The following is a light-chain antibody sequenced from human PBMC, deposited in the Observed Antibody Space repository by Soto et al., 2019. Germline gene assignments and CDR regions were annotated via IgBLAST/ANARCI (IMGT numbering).Light chain of an antibody. Sequence: QTVVTQPPSVSGAPGQRVTISCTGSSSNIGAGYDVHWYQQLPGTAPKLLIYGNSNRPSGVPDRFSGSKSGTSASLAITGLQAEDEADYYCQSYDSSLSAFVVFGGGTKLTDL. V-gene: IGLV1-40*01. J-gene: IGLJ2*01. CDR2: GNS. CDR3: QSYDSSLSAFVV. CDR1: SSNIGAGYD.